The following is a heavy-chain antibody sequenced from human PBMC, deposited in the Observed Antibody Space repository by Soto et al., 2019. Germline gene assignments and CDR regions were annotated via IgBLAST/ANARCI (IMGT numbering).Heavy chain of an antibody. J-gene: IGHJ5*02. CDR2: IYHSGST. D-gene: IGHD3-9*01. V-gene: IGHV4-30-2*01. CDR1: GGSISSGGYS. Sequence: SETLSLTCAVSGGSISSGGYSWSWIRQPPGKGLEWIGYIYHSGSTYYNPSLKSRVTISVDRSKNQFSLKLSSVTAADTAVYYCARGTSYYDILTGYCYNWFDPWGQGTLVTVSS. CDR3: ARGTSYYDILTGYCYNWFDP.